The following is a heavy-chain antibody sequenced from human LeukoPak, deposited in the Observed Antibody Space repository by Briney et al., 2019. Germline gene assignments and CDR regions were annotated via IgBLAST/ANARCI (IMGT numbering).Heavy chain of an antibody. CDR1: GFTFRSYA. J-gene: IGHJ4*02. CDR2: ISYDGSNK. Sequence: GGSLRLSCAASGFTFRSYAIHWVRQAPGKGLEWVAVISYDGSNKYYADSVKGRFTISRDNSKNTLYLQMNSLRAEDTAVYYCAKDARYCSSTSCFIGYWGQGTLVTVSS. CDR3: AKDARYCSSTSCFIGY. V-gene: IGHV3-30*04. D-gene: IGHD2-2*01.